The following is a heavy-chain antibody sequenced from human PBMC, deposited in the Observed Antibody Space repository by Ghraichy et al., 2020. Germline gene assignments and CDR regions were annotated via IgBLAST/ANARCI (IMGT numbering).Heavy chain of an antibody. CDR3: ATAPIMVQGVIRPYGMDV. D-gene: IGHD3-10*01. CDR2: FDPVDGET. V-gene: IGHV1-24*01. J-gene: IGHJ6*02. CDR1: GYTLTELS. Sequence: ASVKVSCKVSGYTLTELSMHWVRQAPGKGLEWMGGFDPVDGETIYAQKFQGRVTMTEDTSTDTAYMELSSLRSEDTAVYYCATAPIMVQGVIRPYGMDVWSQGTTVTVSS.